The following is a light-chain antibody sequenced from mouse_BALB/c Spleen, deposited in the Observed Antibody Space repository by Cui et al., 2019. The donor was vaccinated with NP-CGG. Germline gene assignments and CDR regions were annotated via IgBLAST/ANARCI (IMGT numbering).Light chain of an antibody. CDR1: TGAVTTSNY. J-gene: IGLJ1*01. CDR3: ALWYSNHWV. V-gene: IGLV1*01. CDR2: GTN. Sequence: VVTQESPLTTSPGETVTLNCRSMTGAVTTSNYANWVQEKPDHLFTGLMGGTNNRAPGVPARFSGSLIGDKAALTITGAQTEDEAIYFCALWYSNHWVFGGGTKLTVL.